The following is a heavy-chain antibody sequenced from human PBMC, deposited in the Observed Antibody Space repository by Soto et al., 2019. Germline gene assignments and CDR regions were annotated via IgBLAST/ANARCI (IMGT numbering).Heavy chain of an antibody. CDR3: AKDSLTHYGTDAFDI. Sequence: PGGSLRLSCAASGVTFSSYAVSWVRQTPGKGQEWVSAISGSGGSTYYADSVKGRFTISRDNSKNTLYLQMNSLRAEDTAVYYCAKDSLTHYGTDAFDIWGQGTMVTVSS. J-gene: IGHJ3*02. V-gene: IGHV3-23*01. CDR1: GVTFSSYA. CDR2: ISGSGGST. D-gene: IGHD4-17*01.